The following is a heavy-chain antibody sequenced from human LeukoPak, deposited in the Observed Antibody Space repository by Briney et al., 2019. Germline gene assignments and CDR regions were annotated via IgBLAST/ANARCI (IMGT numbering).Heavy chain of an antibody. J-gene: IGHJ4*02. D-gene: IGHD3-16*01. CDR1: GGSFSGYY. CDR2: ITHSGSN. V-gene: IGHV4-34*01. Sequence: SETLSLTCAVYGGSFSGYYWSWIPHPPGEGGEGRGEITHSGSNHYNPSLKRRVNISLDTHKPQFSLKLTSVTAADTAVSYCARVYGLTFEASWGQGSLVTVSS. CDR3: ARVYGLTFEAS.